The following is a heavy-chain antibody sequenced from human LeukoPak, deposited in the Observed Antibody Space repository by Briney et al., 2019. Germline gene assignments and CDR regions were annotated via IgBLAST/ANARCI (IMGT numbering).Heavy chain of an antibody. CDR3: AREDYDSSGYYFDY. J-gene: IGHJ4*02. CDR2: ISSSSSYI. D-gene: IGHD3-22*01. CDR1: GFTFSSYA. Sequence: GGSLRLSCAASGFTFSSYAMSWVRQAPGKGLEWVSSISSSSSYIYYADSVKGRFTISRDNAKNSLYLQMNSLRAEDTAVYYCAREDYDSSGYYFDYWGQGTLVTVSS. V-gene: IGHV3-21*01.